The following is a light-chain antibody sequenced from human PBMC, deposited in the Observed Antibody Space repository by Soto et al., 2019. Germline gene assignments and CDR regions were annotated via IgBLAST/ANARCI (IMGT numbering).Light chain of an antibody. V-gene: IGKV1-33*01. CDR3: QQYDHLPPFT. CDR2: DAS. CDR1: QDIGNL. Sequence: DIQMTQSPSSLSASVGDRVTITCQASQDIGNLLNWYQQKPGKAPKLLIYDASNLETGVPSRFSGSGSGTDFTFTISSLQPEDIATYYCQQYDHLPPFTFGPGTKVDIK. J-gene: IGKJ3*01.